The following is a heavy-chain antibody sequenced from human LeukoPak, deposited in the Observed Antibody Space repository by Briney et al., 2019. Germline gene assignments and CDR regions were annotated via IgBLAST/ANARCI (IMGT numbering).Heavy chain of an antibody. J-gene: IGHJ4*02. CDR2: ISGSGGST. CDR3: AKRNYDILTGYPRGFDY. V-gene: IGHV3-23*01. Sequence: TGGSLRLSCAASGFTFSSYAMSWVRQAPGKGLEWVSAISGSGGSTYYADSVKGRFTISRDNSKNTLYLQMNSLRAEDTAVYYCAKRNYDILTGYPRGFDYWGQGTLVTVSS. D-gene: IGHD3-9*01. CDR1: GFTFSSYA.